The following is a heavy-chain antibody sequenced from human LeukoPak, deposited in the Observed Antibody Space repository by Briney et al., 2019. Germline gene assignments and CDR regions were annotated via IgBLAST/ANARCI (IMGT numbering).Heavy chain of an antibody. Sequence: SQTLSLTCTVSGGSISSGGYYWSWVRQHPGEGLEWIGYIYYSGSTYYNPSLKSPVTISVDTSKNQFSPKLSSVTAADTAVYYCASLLISSGDYWGQGTLVTVSS. J-gene: IGHJ4*02. D-gene: IGHD6-25*01. CDR1: GGSISSGGYY. CDR3: ASLLISSGDY. V-gene: IGHV4-31*01. CDR2: IYYSGST.